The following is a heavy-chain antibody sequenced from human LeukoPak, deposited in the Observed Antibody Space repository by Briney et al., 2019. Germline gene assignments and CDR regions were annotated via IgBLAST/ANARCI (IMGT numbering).Heavy chain of an antibody. V-gene: IGHV3-9*01. CDR1: GFPFSNYA. Sequence: GGSLRLPCAASGFPFSNYAMNWVRQAPGKGLEWVSGIYWSSSGTGYADSLKGRFTVSRDSAKNSLYLQMNSLRPEDTALYYCVKDMNPGGADVWGQGTTVTVSS. CDR2: IYWSSSGT. D-gene: IGHD3-10*01. CDR3: VKDMNPGGADV. J-gene: IGHJ6*02.